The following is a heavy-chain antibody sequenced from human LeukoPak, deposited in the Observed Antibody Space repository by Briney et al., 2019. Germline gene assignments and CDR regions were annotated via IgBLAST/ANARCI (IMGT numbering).Heavy chain of an antibody. D-gene: IGHD3-22*01. CDR2: IYTSGST. Sequence: SETLSLTCTVSGGSISSGSYYWSWIRQPAGKGLEWIGRIYTSGSTNYNPSLKSRVTISVDTSKNQFSLKLSSVTAADTAVYYCARRGTMIHLIDYWGQGTLVTVSS. CDR3: ARRGTMIHLIDY. J-gene: IGHJ4*02. CDR1: GGSISSGSYY. V-gene: IGHV4-61*02.